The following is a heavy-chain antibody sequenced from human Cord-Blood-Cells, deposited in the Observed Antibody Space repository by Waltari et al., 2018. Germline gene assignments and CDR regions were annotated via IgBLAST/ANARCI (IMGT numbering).Heavy chain of an antibody. CDR3: ARRGYCSSTSCYNWFDP. J-gene: IGHJ5*02. D-gene: IGHD2-2*02. V-gene: IGHV1-69*01. Sequence: QVQLVQSGAEVQTPGSSVKVSCKAAGGTFSSYALSWVRQAPGQGLEWMGGIIPIFGTANYAQNFQGRVTITADESTSTAYMELSSLRSEDTAVYYCARRGYCSSTSCYNWFDPWGQGTLVTVSS. CDR2: IIPIFGTA. CDR1: GGTFSSYA.